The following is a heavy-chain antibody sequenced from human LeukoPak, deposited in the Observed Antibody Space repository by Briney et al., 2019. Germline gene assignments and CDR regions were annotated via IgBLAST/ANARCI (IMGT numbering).Heavy chain of an antibody. J-gene: IGHJ4*02. CDR2: ISYIGST. V-gene: IGHV4-39*02. CDR3: VSHGMYGSGTYFTN. CDR1: AGSISSSGYY. D-gene: IGHD3-10*01. Sequence: SETLSLTCTVSAGSISSSGYYWGWIRQSPGNGLEWIGSISYIGSTYYNPSLKSRVTISVDTSKNHFSLKLSSVTAADTAVYYCVSHGMYGSGTYFTNWGQGTLVTVSS.